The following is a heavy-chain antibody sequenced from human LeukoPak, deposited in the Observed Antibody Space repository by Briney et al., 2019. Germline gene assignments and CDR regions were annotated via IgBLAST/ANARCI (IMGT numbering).Heavy chain of an antibody. CDR3: AKEGESFYFDS. V-gene: IGHV3-20*04. D-gene: IGHD3-16*01. CDR1: GFTFENYG. Sequence: GGSLRLSCEGSGFTFENYGMSWVRQAPGKGLEWISTINYNGVSTGYADSVKGRFSIYRDNAKKSLYLQMNSLGAEDTALYYCAKEGESFYFDSWGQGTLVTVSS. J-gene: IGHJ4*02. CDR2: INYNGVST.